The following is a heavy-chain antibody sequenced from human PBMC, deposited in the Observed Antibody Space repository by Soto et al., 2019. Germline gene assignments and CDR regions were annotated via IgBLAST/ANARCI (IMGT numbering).Heavy chain of an antibody. D-gene: IGHD2-2*01. J-gene: IGHJ6*02. CDR1: GGSFSGYY. V-gene: IGHV4-31*11. CDR3: ATSDIVVVPAAHNNYYYYGMDV. Sequence: SETLSLTCAVYGGSFSGYYWSWIRQHPGKGLEWIGYIYYSGSTYYNPSLKSRVTISVDTSKNQFSLKLSSVTAADTAVYYCATSDIVVVPAAHNNYYYYGMDVWGQGTTVTVSS. CDR2: IYYSGST.